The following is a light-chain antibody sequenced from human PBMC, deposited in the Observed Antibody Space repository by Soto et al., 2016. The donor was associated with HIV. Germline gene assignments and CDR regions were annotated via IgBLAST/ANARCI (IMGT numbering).Light chain of an antibody. J-gene: IGKJ1*01. CDR2: LIS. Sequence: DIQTTQSPPSLSASVGDRVSITCRSSQGIGNELGWYQQKPGRAPKRLIYLISTLQSGVPSRFSGSGSGTEFTLTISSLQPEDVATYYCLQHNRNPRTFGQGTKVEI. CDR1: QGIGNE. CDR3: LQHNRNPRT. V-gene: IGKV1-17*01.